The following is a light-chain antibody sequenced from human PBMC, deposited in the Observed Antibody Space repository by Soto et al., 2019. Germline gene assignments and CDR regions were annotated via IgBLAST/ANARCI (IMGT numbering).Light chain of an antibody. J-gene: IGKJ3*01. CDR2: GAS. Sequence: EIVLTQSPGTLSLSPGERATLSCRASQSVSSSYLAWYQQKPGQAPRPLNYGASIRATGIPDRFSGNGSGTGFTHTISRLEPEDFAVYYCQQYGSSAPLFTCGPGTKVDIK. CDR1: QSVSSSY. CDR3: QQYGSSAPLFT. V-gene: IGKV3-20*01.